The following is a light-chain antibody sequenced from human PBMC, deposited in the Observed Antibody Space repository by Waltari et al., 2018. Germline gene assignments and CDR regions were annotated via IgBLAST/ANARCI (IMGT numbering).Light chain of an antibody. V-gene: IGKV1-5*03. CDR1: QSINTW. CDR3: QQYHSLPFT. CDR2: KAS. Sequence: DIQMTQSPSTLSASVGDRVTITCRASQSINTWLAWYQQKPGKAPKVLIYKASNLESGVPSKFSGRGSGTEFTLTISSLQPDDFAIHYCQQYHSLPFTFGPGTKVDVK. J-gene: IGKJ3*01.